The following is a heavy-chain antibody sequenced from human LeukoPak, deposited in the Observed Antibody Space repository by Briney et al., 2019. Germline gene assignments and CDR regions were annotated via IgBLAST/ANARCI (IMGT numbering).Heavy chain of an antibody. Sequence: GGSLRLSCAASGFTFSSCAVHWVRQAPGKGLEWVAVISYDGSNKYYADSVKGRFTISRDNSKNTLYLQMNSLRAEDTAVYYCAREGTYFDYWGQGTLVTVSS. CDR1: GFTFSSCA. CDR3: AREGTYFDY. CDR2: ISYDGSNK. J-gene: IGHJ4*02. D-gene: IGHD1-1*01. V-gene: IGHV3-30-3*01.